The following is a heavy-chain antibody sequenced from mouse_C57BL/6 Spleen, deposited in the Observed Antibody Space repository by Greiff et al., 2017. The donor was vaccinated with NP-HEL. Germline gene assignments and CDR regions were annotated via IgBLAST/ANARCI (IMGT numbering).Heavy chain of an antibody. J-gene: IGHJ2*01. CDR1: GYTFTSYG. V-gene: IGHV1-81*01. CDR3: ARNDYYGSSPLYFDY. D-gene: IGHD1-1*01. Sequence: VQRVESGAELARPGASVKLSCKASGYTFTSYGISWVKQRTGQGLEWIGEIYPRSGNTYYNEKFKGKATLTADKSSSTAYMELRSLTSEDSAVYFCARNDYYGSSPLYFDYWGQGTTLTVSS. CDR2: IYPRSGNT.